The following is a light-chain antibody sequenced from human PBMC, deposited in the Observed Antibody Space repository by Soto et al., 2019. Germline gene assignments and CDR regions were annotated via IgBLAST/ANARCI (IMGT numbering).Light chain of an antibody. V-gene: IGKV1-5*03. CDR2: KAS. CDR1: QSIRSW. CDR3: QQYNFYWS. Sequence: DIQMTQSPSTLSASVGDRVTITCRASQSIRSWLAWYQQKPGKAPKLLIYKASSLESGVPSRFSGSGSGTKFTLTISSLQADDFGTYYCQQYNFYWSFGQGTKV. J-gene: IGKJ1*01.